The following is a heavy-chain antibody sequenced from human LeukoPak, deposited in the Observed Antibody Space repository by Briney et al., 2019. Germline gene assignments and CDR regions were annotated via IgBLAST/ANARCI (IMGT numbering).Heavy chain of an antibody. CDR3: ARVGIKDYGDYLVY. J-gene: IGHJ4*02. D-gene: IGHD4-17*01. Sequence: PSQTLSLTCTVSGGSISSGGYYWSWIRQHPGKGLEWIGYIYYSGSTYYNPSLKSRVTISVDTSKNQFSLKLSSVTAADTAVYYCARVGIKDYGDYLVYWGQGTLVTVSS. V-gene: IGHV4-31*03. CDR1: GGSISSGGYY. CDR2: IYYSGST.